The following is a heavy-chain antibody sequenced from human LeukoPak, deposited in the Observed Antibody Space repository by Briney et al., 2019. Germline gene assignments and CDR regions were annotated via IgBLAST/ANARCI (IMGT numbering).Heavy chain of an antibody. J-gene: IGHJ6*03. CDR1: GFTFSDYY. V-gene: IGHV3-11*04. Sequence: PGGSLRLSCAASGFTFSDYYMSWIRQAPGKGLEWVSYISSSGSTIYYADSVEGRFTISRDNAKNSLYLQMNSLGAEDTAVYYCARDRGGPYYYYMDVWGKGTTVTVSS. CDR2: ISSSGSTI. D-gene: IGHD3-10*01. CDR3: ARDRGGPYYYYMDV.